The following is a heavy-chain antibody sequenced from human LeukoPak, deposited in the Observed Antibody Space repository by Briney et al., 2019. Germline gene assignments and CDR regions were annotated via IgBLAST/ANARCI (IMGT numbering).Heavy chain of an antibody. V-gene: IGHV3-74*01. CDR2: INSDGSST. J-gene: IGHJ4*02. CDR3: ARDKRGGSYGDY. Sequence: GGSLRLSCAASGFTFSSYWMHWVRQAPGKGLVWVSRINSDGSSTSYADSVKGRFTISRDNARNSLYLQMNSLRVEDTAVYFCARDKRGGSYGDYWGQGTLVTVSS. D-gene: IGHD1-26*01. CDR1: GFTFSSYW.